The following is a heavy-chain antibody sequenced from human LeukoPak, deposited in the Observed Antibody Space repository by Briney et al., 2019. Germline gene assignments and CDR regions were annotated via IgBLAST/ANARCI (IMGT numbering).Heavy chain of an antibody. CDR2: INPSSGGT. Sequence: ASVKVSCKASGYTFAGYYMHWVRQAPGQGLEWMGRINPSSGGTNYAQKFQGRVTMTRDTSISTAYMELSRLRSDDTAVYYCARDGDYVAFDIWGQGTMVTVSS. V-gene: IGHV1-2*06. J-gene: IGHJ3*02. CDR1: GYTFAGYY. D-gene: IGHD4-17*01. CDR3: ARDGDYVAFDI.